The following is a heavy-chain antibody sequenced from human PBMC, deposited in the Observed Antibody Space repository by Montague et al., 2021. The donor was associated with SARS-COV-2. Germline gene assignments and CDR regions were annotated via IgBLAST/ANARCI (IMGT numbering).Heavy chain of an antibody. D-gene: IGHD3-10*02. V-gene: IGHV4-59*02. CDR3: ARGNTGTTFGGPYYIDS. CDR2: IYDSGST. CDR1: GSSVRSYY. Sequence: SETLSLTCIVSGSSVRSYYWSWIRQPPGKGLEWIGYIYDSGSTNYNPSLKSRVTISVDTSKNQFSLKLSSVTAADTAVYYCARGNTGTTFGGPYYIDSWGQGTLVTVSA. J-gene: IGHJ4*02.